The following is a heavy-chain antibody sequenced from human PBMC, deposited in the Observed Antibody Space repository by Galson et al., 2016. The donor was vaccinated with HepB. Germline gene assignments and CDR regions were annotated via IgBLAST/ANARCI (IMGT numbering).Heavy chain of an antibody. D-gene: IGHD6-13*01. CDR1: GFSFSNYA. CDR2: ISGSGDST. CDR3: ARGAAAGTRYFDL. V-gene: IGHV3-23*01. Sequence: SLRLSCAASGFSFSNYAMSWVRQAPGKGLEWVSVISGSGDSTYYADSVKGRFAISRDNSKNTLFLEMSSLKAEDTAVYYCARGAAAGTRYFDLWGRGTLVTVSS. J-gene: IGHJ2*01.